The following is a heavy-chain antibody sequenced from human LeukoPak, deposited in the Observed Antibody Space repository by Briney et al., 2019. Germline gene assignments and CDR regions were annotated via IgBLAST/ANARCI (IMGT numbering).Heavy chain of an antibody. J-gene: IGHJ6*02. CDR3: ARFMTTVVTSYYYYGMDV. CDR1: GGTFSSYA. CDR2: IIPILGIA. V-gene: IGHV1-69*04. D-gene: IGHD4-23*01. Sequence: SVKVSCKASGGTFSSYAISWVRQAPGQGLEWMGRIIPILGIANYAQKFQGRVTITADKSTSTAYMELSSLRSEDTAVYYCARFMTTVVTSYYYYGMDVWGQGTTVTVSS.